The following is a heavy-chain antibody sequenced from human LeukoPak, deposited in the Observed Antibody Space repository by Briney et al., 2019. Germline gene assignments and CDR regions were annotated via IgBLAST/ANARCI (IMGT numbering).Heavy chain of an antibody. CDR3: AREYCSTTTCYGDF. Sequence: SQTLSLTCGISGDIVSSNSAAWNWIRQSPSRGLEWLGKTYYRSQWHNDYAPSVKSRITINPDTSKNQFSLQLTSVTPEDTAVYYCAREYCSTTTCYGDFWGQGTLVTVSS. J-gene: IGHJ4*02. D-gene: IGHD2-2*01. V-gene: IGHV6-1*01. CDR1: GDIVSSNSAA. CDR2: TYYRSQWHN.